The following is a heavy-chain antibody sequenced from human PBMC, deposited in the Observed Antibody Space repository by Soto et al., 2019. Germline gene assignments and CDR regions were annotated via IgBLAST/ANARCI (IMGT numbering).Heavy chain of an antibody. CDR3: ARELRPSTSWYSYYYYGMDV. J-gene: IGHJ6*02. CDR2: IIPIFGTA. D-gene: IGHD2-2*01. V-gene: IGHV1-69*13. Sequence: SVKVSCKASGGTFSSYAISWVRQAPGQGLEWMGGIIPIFGTAKYAQKFQGRVTITADESTSTAYMELSSLRSEDTAVYYCARELRPSTSWYSYYYYGMDVWGQGTTVTVSS. CDR1: GGTFSSYA.